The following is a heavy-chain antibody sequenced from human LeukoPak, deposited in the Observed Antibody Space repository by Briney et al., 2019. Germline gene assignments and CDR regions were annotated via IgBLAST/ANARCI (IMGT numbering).Heavy chain of an antibody. J-gene: IGHJ4*02. V-gene: IGHV3-30*18. CDR3: AKNYYLWFGELLGFDY. Sequence: PGGSLRLSCAASGFTFSSYGMRWVRQAPGKGLEWVAVISYDGSNKYYADSVKGRFTISRDNSKKTLYLQMNSLRAEDTAGYYCAKNYYLWFGELLGFDYWGQGTLVTVSS. D-gene: IGHD3-10*01. CDR1: GFTFSSYG. CDR2: ISYDGSNK.